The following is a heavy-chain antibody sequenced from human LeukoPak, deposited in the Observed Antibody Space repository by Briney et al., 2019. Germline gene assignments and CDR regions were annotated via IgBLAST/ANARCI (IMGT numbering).Heavy chain of an antibody. J-gene: IGHJ5*02. V-gene: IGHV4-34*01. CDR3: ARGLTYYDFWSGDNWFDP. Sequence: SETLSLTCAVYGGSFSGYHWSWIRQPPGKGLEWIGEINHSGSTNYNPSLKSRVTISVDTSKNQFSLKLSSVTAADTAVYYCARGLTYYDFWSGDNWFDPWGQGTLVTVSS. D-gene: IGHD3-3*01. CDR1: GGSFSGYH. CDR2: INHSGST.